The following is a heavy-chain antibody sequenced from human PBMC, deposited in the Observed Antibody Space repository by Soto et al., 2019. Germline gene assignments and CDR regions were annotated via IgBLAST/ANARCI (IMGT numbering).Heavy chain of an antibody. CDR2: IYYSGST. D-gene: IGHD3-10*01. V-gene: IGHV4-30-4*01. Sequence: SETLSLTCTVSGGSISSGDYYWSWIRQPPGKGQEWIGYIYYSGSTYYNPSLKSRVTISVDTSKNQFSLKLSSVTAADTAVYYCARDRRGYYGSGSYFRRDYYYYGMDVWGQGTTVTVSS. CDR1: GGSISSGDYY. CDR3: ARDRRGYYGSGSYFRRDYYYYGMDV. J-gene: IGHJ6*02.